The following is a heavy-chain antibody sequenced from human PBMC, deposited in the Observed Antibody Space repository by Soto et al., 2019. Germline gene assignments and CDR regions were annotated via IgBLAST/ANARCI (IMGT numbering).Heavy chain of an antibody. Sequence: EVQLLESGGGLVQPGGSLRLSCAASGFTFSSYAMNWGRQAPGQGLEWVSTVSDSGGSTYYADSVQGRFTISRDNSKNTLFLHMNSLGAEDTAIYYCARTIVGGVVHAFDFWGQGTLVTVSS. CDR1: GFTFSSYA. J-gene: IGHJ4*02. D-gene: IGHD1-26*01. CDR3: ARTIVGGVVHAFDF. CDR2: VSDSGGST. V-gene: IGHV3-23*01.